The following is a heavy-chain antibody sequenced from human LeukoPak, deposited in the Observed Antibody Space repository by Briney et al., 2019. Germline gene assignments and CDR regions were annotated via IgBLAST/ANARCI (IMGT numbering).Heavy chain of an antibody. CDR2: INHSGST. CDR3: ARDKDSSGYYYASDAFDI. J-gene: IGHJ3*02. V-gene: IGHV4-34*01. D-gene: IGHD3-22*01. CDR1: GGSFSGYY. Sequence: SETLSLTCAVYGGSFSGYYWSWTRQPPGKGLEWIGEINHSGSTNYNPSLKSRVTISVDTSKNQFSLKLSSVTAADTAVYYCARDKDSSGYYYASDAFDIWGQGTMVTVSS.